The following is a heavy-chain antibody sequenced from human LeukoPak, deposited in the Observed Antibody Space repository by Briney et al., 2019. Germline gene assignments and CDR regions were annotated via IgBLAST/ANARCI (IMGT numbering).Heavy chain of an antibody. V-gene: IGHV3-9*01. D-gene: IGHD3-22*01. Sequence: GRSLRLSCAASGFTFDDYAMHWVRHAPGKGLEWVSGISWSSGSIGYADSVKGRFTISRDNAKNSLYLQMNSLRAEDTALYYCAKEHYYDSSGYDYWGQGTLVTVSS. J-gene: IGHJ4*02. CDR2: ISWSSGSI. CDR1: GFTFDDYA. CDR3: AKEHYYDSSGYDY.